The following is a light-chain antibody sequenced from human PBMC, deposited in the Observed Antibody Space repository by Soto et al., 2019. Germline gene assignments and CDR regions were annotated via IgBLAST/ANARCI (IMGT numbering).Light chain of an antibody. J-gene: IGLJ2*01. CDR3: AAWDDSLNGHVV. Sequence: QSVLTQPPSASGTPGQRVAISCSGRNSNIGSNHVNWYQQLPGTAPKLLIYGNNQRPSGVPDRVSGSRSGTSASLAISGLQSEDEADYYCAAWDDSLNGHVVFGGGTKLTVL. CDR2: GNN. V-gene: IGLV1-44*01. CDR1: NSNIGSNH.